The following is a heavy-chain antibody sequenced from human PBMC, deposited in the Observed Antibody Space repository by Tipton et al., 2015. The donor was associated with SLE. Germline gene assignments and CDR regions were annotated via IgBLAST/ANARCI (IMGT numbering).Heavy chain of an antibody. CDR2: INPSGGRA. CDR3: ARGVDSSGYYSY. Sequence: QLVQSGAEVKKPGASVTVSCKASGYTFTNYYMHWVRQAPGQGLEWMGIINPSGGRATYAQKFQGRITMTRDTSTSTLYMELSSLRSEDTAVYYCARGVDSSGYYSYWGQGTLVTVSS. CDR1: GYTFTNYY. D-gene: IGHD3-22*01. V-gene: IGHV1-46*01. J-gene: IGHJ4*02.